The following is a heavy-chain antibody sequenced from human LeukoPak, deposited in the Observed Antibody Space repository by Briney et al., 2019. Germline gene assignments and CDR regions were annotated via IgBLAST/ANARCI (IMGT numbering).Heavy chain of an antibody. Sequence: GGSLRLSCAASGLTFSNYRMSWVRQAPGKGLEWVSSISTSSIYIYYADSLKGRFTISRDNAKNSLYLQMNSLRAEDTAVYYCARGRDGYNLVDAFDIWGQGIMVTVSS. CDR1: GLTFSNYR. CDR3: ARGRDGYNLVDAFDI. CDR2: ISTSSIYI. J-gene: IGHJ3*02. V-gene: IGHV3-21*01. D-gene: IGHD5-24*01.